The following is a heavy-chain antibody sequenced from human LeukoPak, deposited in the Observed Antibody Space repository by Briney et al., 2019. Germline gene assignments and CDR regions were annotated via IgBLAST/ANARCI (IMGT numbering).Heavy chain of an antibody. D-gene: IGHD1-1*01. V-gene: IGHV4-34*01. Sequence: SETLSLTCAVYGGSFSGYYWSWIRQPPGKGLEWIGEINHSGSTNYNPSLKSRVTISVDTSQNQFSLKLSSVTAADTAVYYCARVSTTYWDYYMDVWGKGTTVTVSS. CDR3: ARVSTTYWDYYMDV. CDR2: INHSGST. J-gene: IGHJ6*03. CDR1: GGSFSGYY.